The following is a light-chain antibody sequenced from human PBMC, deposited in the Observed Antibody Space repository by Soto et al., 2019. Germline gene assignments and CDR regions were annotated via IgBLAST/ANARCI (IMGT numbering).Light chain of an antibody. CDR1: QSVSSTY. V-gene: IGKV3-20*01. J-gene: IGKJ1*01. CDR3: QQYGSSSWT. Sequence: EIVLTQSPGTLSLSPGERATLSCRASQSVSSTYFAWYQQRFGQAPRLLIYGASSRATGIPDRFSGSGSGTDFTLTISRLEPEVFAVYYCQQYGSSSWTFSQGTKVEIK. CDR2: GAS.